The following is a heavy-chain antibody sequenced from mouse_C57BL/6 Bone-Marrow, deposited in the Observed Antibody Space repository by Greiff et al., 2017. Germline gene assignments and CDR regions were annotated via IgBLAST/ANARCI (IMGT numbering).Heavy chain of an antibody. D-gene: IGHD1-1*01. V-gene: IGHV14-4*01. CDR1: GFNIKDDY. CDR3: TTGTVVADWYFDV. CDR2: IDPENGDT. Sequence: VQLQQSRAELVRPGASVKLSCTASGFNIKDDYMHWVKQRPEQGLEWIGWIDPENGDTEYASKFQGKATITADTSSNTAYLQLSSLTSEDTAVYYCTTGTVVADWYFDVWGTGTTVTVSS. J-gene: IGHJ1*03.